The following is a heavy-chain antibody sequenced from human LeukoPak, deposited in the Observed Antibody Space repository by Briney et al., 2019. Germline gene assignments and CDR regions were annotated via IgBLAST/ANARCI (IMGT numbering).Heavy chain of an antibody. Sequence: PSETLSLTCTVSGGPISGYFWSWIRQPPGAGLEWIGYIYYTGRTNYSPSLNSRVTISVDTSKNELSLKLSSVTAADTAVYYCARTTEGGYTYDYFYYYYMDVWGKGTTVTISS. CDR1: GGPISGYF. CDR2: IYYTGRT. J-gene: IGHJ6*03. D-gene: IGHD5-18*01. CDR3: ARTTEGGYTYDYFYYYYMDV. V-gene: IGHV4-59*01.